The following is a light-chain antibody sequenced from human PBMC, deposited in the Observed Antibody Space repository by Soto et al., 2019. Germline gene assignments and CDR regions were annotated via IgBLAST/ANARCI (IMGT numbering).Light chain of an antibody. J-gene: IGKJ5*01. Sequence: ETVLTQSPGTLSLSPGERATLSCRASQSVSSNYLAWYQQKPGQAPRLLIYGASSGATGIPDRFSGSGSGTDFTLPISRLEPEDFAVYYCQQYGSSSGNTFGQGTRLEI. CDR3: QQYGSSSGNT. CDR1: QSVSSNY. CDR2: GAS. V-gene: IGKV3-20*01.